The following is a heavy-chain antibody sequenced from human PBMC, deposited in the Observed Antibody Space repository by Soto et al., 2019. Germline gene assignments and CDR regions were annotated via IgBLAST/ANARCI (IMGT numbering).Heavy chain of an antibody. J-gene: IGHJ4*02. CDR1: GGSISSGGYY. V-gene: IGHV4-31*03. Sequence: PSETLSLTCTVSGGSISSGGYYWSWIRQHPGKGLEWIGYIYYSGSTYYNPSLKSRVTISVDTSKNQFSLKLSSVTAADTAVYYCERDRAIGSIHDWGQGTLVTVSS. D-gene: IGHD3-16*01. CDR3: ERDRAIGSIHD. CDR2: IYYSGST.